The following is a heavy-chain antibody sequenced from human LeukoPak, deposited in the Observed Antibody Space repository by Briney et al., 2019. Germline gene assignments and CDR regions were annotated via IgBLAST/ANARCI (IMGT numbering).Heavy chain of an antibody. V-gene: IGHV3-53*01. CDR2: IYSGGST. CDR3: ASRGRITMVRGVLTTPDAFDI. Sequence: PGGSLRLSCAASGYTVSSNYMSWVRQAPGKGLEWVSVIYSGGSTYYADSVKGRFTISRDNSKNTLYLQMNSLRAEDTAVYYCASRGRITMVRGVLTTPDAFDIWGQGTMVIVPS. CDR1: GYTVSSNY. J-gene: IGHJ3*02. D-gene: IGHD3-10*01.